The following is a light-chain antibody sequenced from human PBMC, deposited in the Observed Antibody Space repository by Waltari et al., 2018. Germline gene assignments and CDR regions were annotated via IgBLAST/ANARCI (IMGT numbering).Light chain of an antibody. CDR1: SSDVGGSNY. CDR3: SSYTISSTLV. J-gene: IGLJ1*01. CDR2: EVK. V-gene: IGLV2-14*01. Sequence: QSALTQPAFVSGSPGQSITISCPGTSSDVGGSNYVSWYQQHPGKAPKLIIYEVKNRPSGITNRFSGSKSGTTASLTISGLQAEDEADYYCSSYTISSTLVFGTGTKVTVV.